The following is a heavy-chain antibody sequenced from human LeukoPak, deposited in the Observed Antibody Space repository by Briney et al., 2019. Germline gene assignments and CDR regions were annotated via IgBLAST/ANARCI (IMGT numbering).Heavy chain of an antibody. D-gene: IGHD6-6*01. J-gene: IGHJ4*02. CDR3: AKTPRYIAARQSHFDY. Sequence: PGRSLRLSCAASGFTFSTYGMHWVRQAPGKGLEWVAVIAYDGSNIHYADSVKGRFTISRDNSEKTLYLQMNSLRAGDTAVYYCAKTPRYIAARQSHFDYWGQGTLVTVSS. CDR2: IAYDGSNI. V-gene: IGHV3-30*18. CDR1: GFTFSTYG.